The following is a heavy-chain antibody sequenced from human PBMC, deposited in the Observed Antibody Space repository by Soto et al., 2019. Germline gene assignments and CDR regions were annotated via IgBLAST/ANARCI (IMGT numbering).Heavy chain of an antibody. V-gene: IGHV4-39*07. J-gene: IGHJ4*02. CDR2: FSYSGST. CDR1: GGSLSSGPYS. CDR3: AREGNLGRWLQPLDF. Sequence: SETLSLTCTVSGGSLSSGPYSWGWIRQPPEKGLEWIGTFSYSGSTKYNPSLKSRVTMSVDTSKNQFSLKLISVTAADTAKYFCAREGNLGRWLQPLDFWGQGTLVTVSS. D-gene: IGHD5-12*01.